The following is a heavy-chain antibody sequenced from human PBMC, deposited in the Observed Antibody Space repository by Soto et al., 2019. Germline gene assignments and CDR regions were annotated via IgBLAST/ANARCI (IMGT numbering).Heavy chain of an antibody. CDR3: ARGGVSTRTFGY. CDR2: IYPSDSDT. CDR1: GYNFAGHW. V-gene: IGHV5-51*01. J-gene: IGHJ4*02. Sequence: GESLKISCKGSGYNFAGHWIAWVRQMPGKGLELMGIIYPSDSDTRYRPSFQGQVTISADKSISSAYLQWSSLRASDTAMYYCARGGVSTRTFGYWGQGTPVTVSS. D-gene: IGHD3-3*01.